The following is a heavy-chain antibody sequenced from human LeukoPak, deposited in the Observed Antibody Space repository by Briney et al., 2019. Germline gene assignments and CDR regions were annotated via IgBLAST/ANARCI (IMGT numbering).Heavy chain of an antibody. V-gene: IGHV1-2*06. CDR1: GHTFTAYY. CDR2: IKPNSGGT. CDR3: ACTNCWWFDP. Sequence: ASVTISCTASGHTFTAYYMYWVCQTPGQGLEWMGRIKPNSGGTNYAQKFQGRVTMTRDTSLSTAYMDLSRLRSGYTAVYYCACTNCWWFDPWGQGTLVTVSS. D-gene: IGHD2-8*01. J-gene: IGHJ5*02.